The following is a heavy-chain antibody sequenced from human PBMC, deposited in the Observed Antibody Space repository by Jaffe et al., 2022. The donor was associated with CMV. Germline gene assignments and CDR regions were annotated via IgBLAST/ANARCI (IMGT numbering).Heavy chain of an antibody. Sequence: QVQLVQSGAEVKKPGASVKVSCKASGYTFTSYYMHWVRQAPGQGLEWMGIINPSGGSTSYAQKFQGRVTMTRDTSTSTVYMELSSLRSEDTAVYYCARDGLTPIGLPSSSYFDYWGQGTLVTVSS. D-gene: IGHD5-12*01. CDR2: INPSGGST. J-gene: IGHJ4*02. CDR3: ARDGLTPIGLPSSSYFDY. CDR1: GYTFTSYY. V-gene: IGHV1-46*01.